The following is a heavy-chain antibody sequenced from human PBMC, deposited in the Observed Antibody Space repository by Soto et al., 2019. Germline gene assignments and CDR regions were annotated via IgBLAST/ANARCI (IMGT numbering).Heavy chain of an antibody. J-gene: IGHJ4*02. CDR2: ISGSGGST. CDR1: GFTFSSYA. V-gene: IGHV3-23*01. Sequence: PGGSLRLSCAASGFTFSSYAMSWVRQAPGKGLEWVSAISGSGGSTYYADSVKGRFTISRDNSKNTLYLQMNSLRAEDTAVYYCATGPRRGWYDERHFDYWGQGTLVTVSS. CDR3: ATGPRRGWYDERHFDY. D-gene: IGHD6-19*01.